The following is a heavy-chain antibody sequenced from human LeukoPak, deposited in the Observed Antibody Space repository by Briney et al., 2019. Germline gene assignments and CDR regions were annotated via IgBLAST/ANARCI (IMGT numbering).Heavy chain of an antibody. Sequence: GGSLRLSCAASGFAVSSNHMNWVRQAPGKGLEWVSVIFNGGSTYYADSVKGRFTISRDNSKNTLYLQMNSLGAEDTAVYYCAKDARANYDFWSGYPGAPDYWGQGTLVTVSS. V-gene: IGHV3-53*01. J-gene: IGHJ4*02. CDR2: IFNGGST. CDR1: GFAVSSNH. CDR3: AKDARANYDFWSGYPGAPDY. D-gene: IGHD3-3*01.